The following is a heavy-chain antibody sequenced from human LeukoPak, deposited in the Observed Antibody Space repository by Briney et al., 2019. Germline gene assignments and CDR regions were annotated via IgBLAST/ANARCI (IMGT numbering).Heavy chain of an antibody. CDR1: GFTFSSYA. Sequence: GGSLRLSCAASGFTFSSYAMSWVRQAPGKGLEWVSAISSSSSTIYYADSVKGRFTISRDNAKNSLYLQMNSLRAEDTAVYYCARDKLEKYGMDVWGQGTTVTVSS. CDR2: ISSSSSTI. CDR3: ARDKLEKYGMDV. V-gene: IGHV3-48*04. J-gene: IGHJ6*02. D-gene: IGHD3-3*02.